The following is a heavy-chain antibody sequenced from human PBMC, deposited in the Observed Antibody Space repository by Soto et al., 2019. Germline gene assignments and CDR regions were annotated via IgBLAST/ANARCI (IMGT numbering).Heavy chain of an antibody. CDR3: AKDPSGSYSSNWFDP. J-gene: IGHJ5*02. Sequence: GGSLRLSCAASGFTFSSYAMSWVRQAPGKGLEWVSAISGSGGSTYYADSVKGRFTISRDNSKNTLYLQMNSLRAEDTAVYYCAKDPSGSYSSNWFDPWGQGTLVTVSS. CDR1: GFTFSSYA. CDR2: ISGSGGST. V-gene: IGHV3-23*01. D-gene: IGHD1-26*01.